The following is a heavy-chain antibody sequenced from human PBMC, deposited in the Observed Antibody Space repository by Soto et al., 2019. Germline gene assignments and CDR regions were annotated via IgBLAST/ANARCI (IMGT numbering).Heavy chain of an antibody. Sequence: PSETLSLTCTVSGGSISSADFFWTWLRQPPGKGLEWIGNIYYSGTTYLSPSLKSRVTISVDTSKNQFSLKLSSVTAADTAVYYCARHGRGSGSYIDVWGQGTTVTVS. CDR3: ARHGRGSGSYIDV. CDR2: IYYSGTT. D-gene: IGHD3-10*01. J-gene: IGHJ6*02. CDR1: GGSISSADFF. V-gene: IGHV4-39*01.